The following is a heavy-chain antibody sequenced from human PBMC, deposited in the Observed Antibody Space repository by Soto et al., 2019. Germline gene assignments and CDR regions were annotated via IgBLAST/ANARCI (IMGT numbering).Heavy chain of an antibody. D-gene: IGHD2-15*01. Sequence: SETQSLTSAVYGGSISGYYWSWIRKPPGKELEWIGEINHSGSTNYNPSLKSRVTISVDTSKNQFSLKLSSVTAADTAVYYCARVTYCSGGSCYGYFDYWGQGTLVTVSS. V-gene: IGHV4-34*01. CDR3: ARVTYCSGGSCYGYFDY. CDR1: GGSISGYY. J-gene: IGHJ4*02. CDR2: INHSGST.